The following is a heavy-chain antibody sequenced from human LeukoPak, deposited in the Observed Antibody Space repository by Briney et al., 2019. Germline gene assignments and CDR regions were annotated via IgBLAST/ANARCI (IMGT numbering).Heavy chain of an antibody. CDR1: GGSISSGGYY. CDR3: ARSLWFGDTYNWFDP. J-gene: IGHJ5*02. CDR2: IYYSGST. D-gene: IGHD3-10*01. V-gene: IGHV4-31*03. Sequence: SQTLSLTCTVSGGSISSGGYYWSWIRQHPGKGLEWIGYIYYSGSTYYKPSLKSRVTISVDTSKNQFSLKLSSVTAADTAVYYCARSLWFGDTYNWFDPWGQGTLVTVSS.